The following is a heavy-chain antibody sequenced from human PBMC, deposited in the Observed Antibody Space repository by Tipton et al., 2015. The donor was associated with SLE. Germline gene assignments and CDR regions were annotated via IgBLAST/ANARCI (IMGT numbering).Heavy chain of an antibody. CDR3: ARDHYYDTSDYYGSPFDY. Sequence: SLRLSCAASGFTFDDYAMHWVRQAPGKGLEWVSGISWNSGSIGYADSVEGRFTLSRDNAKNSLYLQMNSLRAEDTAFYYCARDHYYDTSDYYGSPFDYWGQGTLVTVSS. J-gene: IGHJ4*02. D-gene: IGHD3-22*01. CDR2: ISWNSGSI. V-gene: IGHV3-9*01. CDR1: GFTFDDYA.